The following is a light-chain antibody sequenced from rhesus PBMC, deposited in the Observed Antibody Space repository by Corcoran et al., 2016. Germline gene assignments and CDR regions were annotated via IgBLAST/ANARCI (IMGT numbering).Light chain of an antibody. CDR3: QQYNNSPFT. CDR2: YAS. Sequence: DIQMTQSPSSLSASVGDTVTITCRARQGINNYLSWYQQKPGKAPKPLLYYASSLETGVQSRFSGSGYGTDDTITISSLQPEDIATYYCQQYNNSPFTFGPGTKLDIK. V-gene: IGKV1-66*01. CDR1: QGINNY. J-gene: IGKJ3*01.